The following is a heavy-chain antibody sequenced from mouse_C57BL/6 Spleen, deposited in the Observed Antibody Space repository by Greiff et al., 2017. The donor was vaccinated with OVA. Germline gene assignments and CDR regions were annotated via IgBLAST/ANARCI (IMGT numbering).Heavy chain of an antibody. CDR1: GYTFTDYN. J-gene: IGHJ2*01. Sequence: VQLQQSGPELVKPGASVKIPCKASGYTFTDYNMDWVKQSHGKSLEWIGDINPNNGGTIYNQKFKGKATLTVDKSSSTAYLELRSLTSEDTAVYSCSRSPNYYGSSPYFDYWGQGPTLTVSS. CDR2: INPNNGGT. CDR3: SRSPNYYGSSPYFDY. D-gene: IGHD1-1*01. V-gene: IGHV1-18*01.